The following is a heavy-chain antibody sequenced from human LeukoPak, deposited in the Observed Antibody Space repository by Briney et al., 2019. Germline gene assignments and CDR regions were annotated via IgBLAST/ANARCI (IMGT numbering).Heavy chain of an antibody. V-gene: IGHV3-23*01. CDR2: ISGSGGST. D-gene: IGHD6-13*01. Sequence: PGGSLRLSCAASGFTFSSYAMSWVRRAPGKGLEWVSAISGSGGSTYYADSVKGRFTISRDNSKNTLYLQMNSLRAEDTAVYYCAKVGMVYSSSPFDYWGQGTLVTVSS. J-gene: IGHJ4*02. CDR1: GFTFSSYA. CDR3: AKVGMVYSSSPFDY.